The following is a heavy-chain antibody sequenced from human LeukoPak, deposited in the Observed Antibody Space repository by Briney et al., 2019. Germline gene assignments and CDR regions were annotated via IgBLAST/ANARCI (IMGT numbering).Heavy chain of an antibody. V-gene: IGHV1-69*05. J-gene: IGHJ6*03. D-gene: IGHD5-12*01. Sequence: GASVKVSCKASGGTFSSYAISWVRQAPGQGLEWMGGIIPIFGTANYAQKFQGRVTITTDESTSTAYMELSSLRSEDTAVYYCARVPMDIREYYYYYMDVWGKGTTVTVS. CDR1: GGTFSSYA. CDR2: IIPIFGTA. CDR3: ARVPMDIREYYYYYMDV.